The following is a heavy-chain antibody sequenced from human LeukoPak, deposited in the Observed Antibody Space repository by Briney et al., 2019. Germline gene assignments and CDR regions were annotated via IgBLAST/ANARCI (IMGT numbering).Heavy chain of an antibody. J-gene: IGHJ4*02. CDR1: GFTFSSYS. CDR3: ARERGFGELLSQPTDY. Sequence: PGGSLRLSCAASGFTFSSYSMNWVRQAPGKGLEWVSSISSSSSYIYYADSVKGRFTISRDNAKNSLYLQMNSLRAEDTAVYYCARERGFGELLSQPTDYWGQGTLVTLSS. D-gene: IGHD3-10*01. V-gene: IGHV3-21*01. CDR2: ISSSSSYI.